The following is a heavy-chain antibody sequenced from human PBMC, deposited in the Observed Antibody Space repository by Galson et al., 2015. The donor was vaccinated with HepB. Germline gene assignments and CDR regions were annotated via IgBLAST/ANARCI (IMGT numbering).Heavy chain of an antibody. CDR2: ISAYNGNT. D-gene: IGHD4-17*01. CDR1: GYTFTSYG. CDR3: ARAGSYGDYVSYYYYYMDV. V-gene: IGHV1-18*01. Sequence: SVKVSCKASGYTFTSYGISWVRQAPGQGLEWMGWISAYNGNTNYAQKLQGRVTMTTDTSTSIAYMELRSLRSDDTAVYYCARAGSYGDYVSYYYYYMDVWGKGTTVTVSS. J-gene: IGHJ6*03.